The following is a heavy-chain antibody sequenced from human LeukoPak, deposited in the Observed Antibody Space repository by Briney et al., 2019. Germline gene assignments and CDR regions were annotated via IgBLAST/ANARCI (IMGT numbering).Heavy chain of an antibody. J-gene: IGHJ5*02. CDR1: GFTFISYG. D-gene: IGHD3-10*01. CDR2: IWYDGSNK. V-gene: IGHV3-33*06. Sequence: PGRSLRLSCAASGFTFISYGMHWVRQAPGKGLEGVAVIWYDGSNKYYADSVKGRFTISRDNSKNTLYLQMNSLRAEDTAVYYCAKAGSFANWFDPWGQGTLVTVSS. CDR3: AKAGSFANWFDP.